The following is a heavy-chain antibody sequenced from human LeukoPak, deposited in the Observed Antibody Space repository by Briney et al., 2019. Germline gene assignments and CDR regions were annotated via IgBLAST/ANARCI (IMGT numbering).Heavy chain of an antibody. J-gene: IGHJ5*02. CDR1: GYSFTSYW. Sequence: GESLKISCKGSGYSFTSYWIGWVRQLPGKGLEWMGIIYPGDSDTRYSPSFQGQVTISADKSISTAYLQWSSLKASDTAMYYCARAPNYYDSSLWFDPWGQGTLVTVSS. CDR2: IYPGDSDT. D-gene: IGHD3-22*01. V-gene: IGHV5-51*01. CDR3: ARAPNYYDSSLWFDP.